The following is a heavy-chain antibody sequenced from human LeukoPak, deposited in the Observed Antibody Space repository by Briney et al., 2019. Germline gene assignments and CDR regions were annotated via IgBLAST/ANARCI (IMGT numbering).Heavy chain of an antibody. Sequence: GGSLRLSCAASGFTFSSYWMSWVRQAPGKGLEWVASIKQDGSEKYYVDSVKGRFTISRDNAKNSLYLQMNSLRAEDTAVYYCARALGSSSADYWGQGTLVTVSS. CDR1: GFTFSSYW. CDR3: ARALGSSSADY. V-gene: IGHV3-7*01. D-gene: IGHD6-6*01. J-gene: IGHJ4*02. CDR2: IKQDGSEK.